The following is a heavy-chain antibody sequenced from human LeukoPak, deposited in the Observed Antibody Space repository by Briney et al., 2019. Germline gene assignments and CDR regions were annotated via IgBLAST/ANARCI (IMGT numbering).Heavy chain of an antibody. CDR2: IWYDGSTK. D-gene: IGHD5-24*01. V-gene: IGHV3-33*01. Sequence: PGGSLRLSCAASGFTFSSYGMHWVRQAPGKGLEWVALIWYDGSTKYYADSMKGRFTISRDNSKNTLYLQMNSLRAEDTAVYYCARDRGMTHHAFDIWGQGTMVTVSS. CDR1: GFTFSSYG. CDR3: ARDRGMTHHAFDI. J-gene: IGHJ3*02.